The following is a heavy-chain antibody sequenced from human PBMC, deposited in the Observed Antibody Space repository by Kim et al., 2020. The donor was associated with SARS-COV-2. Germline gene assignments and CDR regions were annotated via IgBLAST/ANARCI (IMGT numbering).Heavy chain of an antibody. V-gene: IGHV5-51*01. Sequence: GESLKISCKGSGYSFTSYWIGWVRQMPGKGLEWMGIIYPGDSDTRYSPSFQGQVTISADKSISTAYLQWSSLKASDTAMYYCARPRRLWFGELLPGAFDIWGQGTMVTVSS. CDR2: IYPGDSDT. CDR3: ARPRRLWFGELLPGAFDI. J-gene: IGHJ3*02. D-gene: IGHD3-10*01. CDR1: GYSFTSYW.